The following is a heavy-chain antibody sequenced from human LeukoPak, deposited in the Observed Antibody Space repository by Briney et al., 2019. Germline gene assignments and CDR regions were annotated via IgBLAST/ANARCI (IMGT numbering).Heavy chain of an antibody. D-gene: IGHD2-2*01. CDR1: GGSITSSNYF. CDR2: IYYSGST. V-gene: IGHV4-39*07. J-gene: IGHJ4*02. Sequence: PSETLSLTCTVSGGSITSSNYFWGWIRQSPGKRLEWIGSIYYSGSTYYNPSLESRVTISVETSKIQFSLKLSSVTAADSAVYYCARDSCSSTSCRRKFDNWGQGTLVTVSS. CDR3: ARDSCSSTSCRRKFDN.